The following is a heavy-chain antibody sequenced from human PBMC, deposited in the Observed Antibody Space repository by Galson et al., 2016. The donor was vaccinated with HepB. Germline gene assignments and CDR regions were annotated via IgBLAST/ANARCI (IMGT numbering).Heavy chain of an antibody. CDR1: GFTFSSYA. V-gene: IGHV3-30*04. Sequence: SLRLSCAASGFTFSSYAMNWVRQAPGKGLEWVAGTSYNGNNKYYIDSVKGRFNISRDDSKNTVYLQMNGLRGDDTAVYYCARVVAVGGNPPFAFDYWGQGTLVTASS. J-gene: IGHJ4*02. CDR2: TSYNGNNK. CDR3: ARVVAVGGNPPFAFDY. D-gene: IGHD1-26*01.